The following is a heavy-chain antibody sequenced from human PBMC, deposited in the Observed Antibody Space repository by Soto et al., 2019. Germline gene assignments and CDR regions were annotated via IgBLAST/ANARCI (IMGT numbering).Heavy chain of an antibody. D-gene: IGHD1-1*01. CDR3: ARAPIPNWNYYGMDV. J-gene: IGHJ6*02. V-gene: IGHV4-31*03. CDR1: GGSVNSGGYH. CDR2: IYDSGST. Sequence: QVQLQESGPGQVKPSQTLSLTCTVSGGSVNSGGYHWSWIRQHPGKGLEWIGDIYDSGSTYYNPSLTSRVTISIDTSTNHFSLHLSALTAADTAVYYCARAPIPNWNYYGMDVWGQGTTVTVSS.